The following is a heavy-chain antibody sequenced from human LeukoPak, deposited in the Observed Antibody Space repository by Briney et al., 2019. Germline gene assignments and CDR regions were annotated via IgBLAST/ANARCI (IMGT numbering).Heavy chain of an antibody. D-gene: IGHD3-16*01. CDR1: CYTFTTYG. V-gene: IGHV1-18*01. J-gene: IGHJ5*02. CDR3: ARTSHESVLYWSDP. Sequence: VKVSCKASCYTFTTYGIGWVRQAPGQGLEWMGWISGYNGNTNYAQKFQGRVTMTTDTSTSTAYMELRSLRSDDTAVYYCARTSHESVLYWSDPWGQGTLVNVSS. CDR2: ISGYNGNT.